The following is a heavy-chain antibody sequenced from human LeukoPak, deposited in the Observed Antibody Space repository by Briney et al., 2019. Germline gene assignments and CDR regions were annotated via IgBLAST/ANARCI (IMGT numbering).Heavy chain of an antibody. J-gene: IGHJ6*02. V-gene: IGHV3-21*01. D-gene: IGHD6-13*01. CDR3: AREAGHPIWAGDV. CDR1: GFTFRSYA. Sequence: GGSLRLSCAASGFTFRSYAMNWVRQAPGKGLEWVSSISSSSSYIYYADSVKGRFTISRDNAKNSLYLQMNSLRAEDTAVYYCAREAGHPIWAGDVWGQGTTVTVS. CDR2: ISSSSSYI.